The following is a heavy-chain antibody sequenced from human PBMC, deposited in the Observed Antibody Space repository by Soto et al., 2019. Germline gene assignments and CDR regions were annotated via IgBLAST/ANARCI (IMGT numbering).Heavy chain of an antibody. Sequence: QVQLQESGPRLVKPSATLSLTCTVSGGSITSSYWSWIRRPPGKGLEWIAYIYDTGISGYTPSTNYNPSLKSRVTMSVDTSKSKFSLKLTSVTAADTAVYYCARGEDAFFYYGLDVWGQGITVTVSS. J-gene: IGHJ6*02. V-gene: IGHV4-59*01. CDR1: GGSITSSY. CDR3: ARGEDAFFYYGLDV. CDR2: IYDTGISGYTPST.